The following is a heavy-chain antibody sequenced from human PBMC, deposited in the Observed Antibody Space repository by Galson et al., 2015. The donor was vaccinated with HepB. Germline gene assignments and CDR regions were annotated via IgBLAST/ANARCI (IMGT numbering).Heavy chain of an antibody. CDR1: GFTFSSYW. CDR3: ARDQPLIGDYLDY. V-gene: IGHV3-74*01. CDR2: INSDGSST. Sequence: SLRLSCAASGFTFSSYWMHWVRQAPGKGLVWVSRINSDGSSTSYADSVKGRFTISRDNAKNSLYLQMNSLRAEDTAVYYCARDQPLIGDYLDYWGQGTLVTVSS. D-gene: IGHD2-21*01. J-gene: IGHJ4*02.